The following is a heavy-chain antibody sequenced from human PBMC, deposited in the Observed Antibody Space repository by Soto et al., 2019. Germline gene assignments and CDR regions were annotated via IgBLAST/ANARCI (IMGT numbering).Heavy chain of an antibody. CDR3: ARDTPCSITSCYTTGFDY. D-gene: IGHD2-2*02. CDR1: GYTFTSYG. V-gene: IGHV1-18*04. J-gene: IGHJ4*02. Sequence: ASVKVSCKASGYTFTSYGISWVRQAPGQGLEWMGWISAYNGNTNYAQKLQGRVTMTTDTSTSTAYMELRSLRSDDTAVYYCARDTPCSITSCYTTGFDYWGQGTLVTVSS. CDR2: ISAYNGNT.